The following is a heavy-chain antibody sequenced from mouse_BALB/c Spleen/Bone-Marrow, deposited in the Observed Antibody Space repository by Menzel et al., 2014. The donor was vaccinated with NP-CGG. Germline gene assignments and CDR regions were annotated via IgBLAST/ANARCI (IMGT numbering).Heavy chain of an antibody. Sequence: QVQLQQPGAELVRPGSSVKISCKASGYAFSSYWMNWVKQRPGQGLEWIGQTYPGDSDTDYNGKFKGKATLTADKSSNTAYMQLTSLTSEDSAVYFCARGGISVDYWGQGTTLTVSS. J-gene: IGHJ2*01. V-gene: IGHV1-80*01. CDR3: ARGGISVDY. CDR1: GYAFSSYW. CDR2: TYPGDSDT.